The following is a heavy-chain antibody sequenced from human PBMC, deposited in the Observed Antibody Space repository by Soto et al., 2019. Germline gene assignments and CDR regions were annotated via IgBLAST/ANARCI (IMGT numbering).Heavy chain of an antibody. CDR3: ARDRLGYCSSTSCYYYYYMDV. V-gene: IGHV1-3*01. CDR2: INAGNGNT. J-gene: IGHJ6*03. Sequence: QVQLVQSGAEVKKPGASVKVSCKASGYTFTSYAMHWVRQAPGQRLEWMGWINAGNGNTKYSQKLQGRVTITRDTSESTAYMELSSLRSEDTAVYYCARDRLGYCSSTSCYYYYYMDVWGKGTTVTVSS. CDR1: GYTFTSYA. D-gene: IGHD2-2*01.